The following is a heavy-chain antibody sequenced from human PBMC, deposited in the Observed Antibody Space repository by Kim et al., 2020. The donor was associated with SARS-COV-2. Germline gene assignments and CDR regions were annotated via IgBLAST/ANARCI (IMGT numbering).Heavy chain of an antibody. D-gene: IGHD3-22*01. CDR2: INSANGDT. V-gene: IGHV1-3*01. J-gene: IGHJ4*02. CDR1: GHTFTSFA. Sequence: ASVKVSCKASGHTFTSFAVHWVRRAPGQRLEWMGWINSANGDTKYSQKFQGRVTITRDTSASTAYMEVSSLRSEDTAVYYCGRDSRDTVVDHWGQGTLVTVSS. CDR3: GRDSRDTVVDH.